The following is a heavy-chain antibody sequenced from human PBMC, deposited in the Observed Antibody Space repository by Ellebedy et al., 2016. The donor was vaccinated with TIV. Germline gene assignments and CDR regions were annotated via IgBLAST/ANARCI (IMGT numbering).Heavy chain of an antibody. J-gene: IGHJ4*02. V-gene: IGHV3-9*01. CDR1: GFTFDDYA. Sequence: SLKISCAASGFTFDDYAMHWVRQAPGKGLEWVSGIRWSSGSLGYADSVKGRFTISRDNAKNSLDLQMNSLRAEDTALYYCEKGPSASWYAVAFLDYWGQGTLVTVSS. CDR3: EKGPSASWYAVAFLDY. D-gene: IGHD6-13*01. CDR2: IRWSSGSL.